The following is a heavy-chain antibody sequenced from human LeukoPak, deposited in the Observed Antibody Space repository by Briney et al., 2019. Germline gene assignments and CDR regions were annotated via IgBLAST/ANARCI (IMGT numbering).Heavy chain of an antibody. V-gene: IGHV3-23*01. CDR1: GFPFKSFP. CDR3: AKRRSSGYHHDAFDI. Sequence: GGPVSLPCGPSGFPFKSFPMRCPRQAPGGAVEWVSAISAWAGSTHYAHSVKGRLTISRDNSKNPLYLQMNNRSSDDRGVLYCAKRRSSGYHHDAFDIWGQGTMVTVSS. CDR2: ISAWAGST. J-gene: IGHJ3*02. D-gene: IGHD3-22*01.